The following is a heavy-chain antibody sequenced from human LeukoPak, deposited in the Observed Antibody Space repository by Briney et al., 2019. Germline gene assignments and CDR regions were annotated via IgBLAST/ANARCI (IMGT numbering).Heavy chain of an antibody. V-gene: IGHV3-74*01. CDR1: GFTFSSYW. CDR2: INSEGSST. J-gene: IGHJ4*02. CDR3: AKHDSSGYFSGFDY. D-gene: IGHD3-22*01. Sequence: GGSLRLSCAASGFTFSSYWMHWVRHAPGKGLVWVSRINSEGSSTSYADSVKGRFTISRDNSKNTLYLQMNSLRAEDTAVYYCAKHDSSGYFSGFDYWGQGTLVTVSS.